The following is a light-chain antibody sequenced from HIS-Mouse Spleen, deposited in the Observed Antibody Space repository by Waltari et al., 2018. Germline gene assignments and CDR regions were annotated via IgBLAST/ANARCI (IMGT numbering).Light chain of an antibody. CDR2: EDS. V-gene: IGLV3-10*01. CDR1: ALPKKY. Sequence: SYELTQTPSVSVSPGQTARITCSGDALPKKYAYWYQQKSGQAPVLVIYEDSKRPSGNPERFSGSSSGTMATFTISGAQVEDEADYYCYSTDSSGNHRVFGGGTKLTVL. CDR3: YSTDSSGNHRV. J-gene: IGLJ2*01.